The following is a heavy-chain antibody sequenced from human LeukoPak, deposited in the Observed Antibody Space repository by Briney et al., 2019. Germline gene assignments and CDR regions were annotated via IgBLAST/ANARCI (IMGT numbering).Heavy chain of an antibody. CDR2: ISYDGGDT. J-gene: IGHJ4*02. Sequence: GGSLRLSCAASGFTFTNYAMHWVRQAPGKRLEWVAAISYDGGDTTYADSVKGRFTISRDNSKNTLYLQINSLRVEDTAVYYCATNVDTAMTRDFWGQGTLVTVSS. V-gene: IGHV3-30-3*01. CDR1: GFTFTNYA. CDR3: ATNVDTAMTRDF. D-gene: IGHD5-18*01.